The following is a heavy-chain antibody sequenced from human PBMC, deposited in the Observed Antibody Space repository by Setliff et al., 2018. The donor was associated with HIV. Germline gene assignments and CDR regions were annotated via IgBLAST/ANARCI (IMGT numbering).Heavy chain of an antibody. CDR1: GFTFGDYA. CDR3: ARDKWASGFDF. D-gene: IGHD1-26*01. V-gene: IGHV3-11*06. J-gene: IGHJ4*01. Sequence: LSLSCTASGFTFGDYAMSWVRQAPGKGLEWVSYISMSSHTSVIYSDSVKGRFTISRDNARNSFYLQMNSLRVDDTAVYFCARDKWASGFDFWGHGTLVTVSS. CDR2: ISMSSHTSV.